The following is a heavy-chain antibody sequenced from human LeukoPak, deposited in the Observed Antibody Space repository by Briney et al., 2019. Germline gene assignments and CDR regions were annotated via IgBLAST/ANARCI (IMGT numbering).Heavy chain of an antibody. CDR3: ARDPNSAL. V-gene: IGHV4-4*07. CDR1: GGSISGYS. J-gene: IGHJ4*02. D-gene: IGHD4-23*01. Sequence: SETLSLTCTVSGGSISGYSWTWVRQPAGKGLEWIGRIYTSGSTNYNPSLKSRVTMSVDTSKNQFSLKLNSVTAADTAVYYCARDPNSALWGQGTLATVSS. CDR2: IYTSGST.